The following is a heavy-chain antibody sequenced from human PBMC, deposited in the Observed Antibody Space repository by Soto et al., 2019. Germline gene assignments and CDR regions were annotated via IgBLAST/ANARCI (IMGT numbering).Heavy chain of an antibody. CDR2: IKRDVSYI. CDR3: ARAVAGRTLYYYYGMDV. Sequence: SLRLSWSSTLFIFSSYWMSWVRHSPLKWLEWVSNIKRDVSYIYYVDSAKGRFTISRDNAKNSLYLQMNSLRAEDTAVYYCARAVAGRTLYYYYGMDVWGQGTTVTVSS. V-gene: IGHV3-7*01. CDR1: LFIFSSYW. J-gene: IGHJ6*02. D-gene: IGHD6-13*01.